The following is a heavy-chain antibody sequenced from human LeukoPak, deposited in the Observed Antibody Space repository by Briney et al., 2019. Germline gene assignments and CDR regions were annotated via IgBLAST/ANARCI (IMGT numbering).Heavy chain of an antibody. Sequence: SGGSLRLSCAASGLTFGSYAMSWIRQPPGKGLEWIGEINHSGSTNYNPSLKSRVTISVDTSKNQFSLKLSSVTAADTAVYYCARGGSSTSYRLYYYYGMDVWGQGTTVTVS. D-gene: IGHD2-2*01. CDR1: GLTFGSYA. V-gene: IGHV4-34*01. CDR3: ARGGSSTSYRLYYYYGMDV. J-gene: IGHJ6*02. CDR2: INHSGST.